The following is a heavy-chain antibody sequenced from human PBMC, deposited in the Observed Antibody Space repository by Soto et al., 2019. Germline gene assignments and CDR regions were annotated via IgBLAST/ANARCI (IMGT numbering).Heavy chain of an antibody. D-gene: IGHD6-13*01. CDR3: ARGRVAAAGNTDY. Sequence: TMSVTWAVEGGSSSDYYWSWISKPPGKGLEWIGEINHSGSTNYNPSLKSRVTISVDTSKNQFSLKLSSVTAADTAVYYCARGRVAAAGNTDYWGQGTLVTVSS. J-gene: IGHJ4*02. CDR2: INHSGST. CDR1: GGSSSDYY. V-gene: IGHV4-34*01.